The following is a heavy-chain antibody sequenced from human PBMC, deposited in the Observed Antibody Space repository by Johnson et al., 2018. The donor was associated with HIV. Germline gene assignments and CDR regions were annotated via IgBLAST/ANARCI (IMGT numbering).Heavy chain of an antibody. CDR1: GFTFSSFA. CDR3: VRRFYDSSAFHI. J-gene: IGHJ3*02. V-gene: IGHV3-30-3*01. CDR2: ISYDGSNK. Sequence: QVHLVESGGGVVRPGESLGLSCAASGFTFSSFAMHWVRQAPGKGLEWMAFISYDGSNKYFTDSVRGRFTISRDNSKNTLFLQLNSLRAEDTAVYYCVRRFYDSSAFHIWGQGTMVTVSS. D-gene: IGHD3-22*01.